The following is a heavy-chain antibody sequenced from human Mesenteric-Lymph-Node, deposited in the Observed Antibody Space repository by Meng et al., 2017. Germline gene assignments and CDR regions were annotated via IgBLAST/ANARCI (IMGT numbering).Heavy chain of an antibody. V-gene: IGHV3-23*01. J-gene: IGHJ4*02. CDR1: GFTFSSYS. CDR3: AFDF. CDR2: ISGSGGSS. Sequence: GESLKISCAASGFTFSSYSMNWVRQAPGKGLELVAAISGSGGSSYYAESVKGRFTVSRDNSKNTLYLQMKSLRAEDTAMYYCAFDFWGQGTLVTVSS.